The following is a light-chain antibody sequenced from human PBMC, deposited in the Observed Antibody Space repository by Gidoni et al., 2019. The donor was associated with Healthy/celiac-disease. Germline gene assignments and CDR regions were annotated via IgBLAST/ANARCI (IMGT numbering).Light chain of an antibody. CDR1: QDISGW. Sequence: DIQMTQSPSSVSASVGDRVTITCRASQDISGWLAWYQQKPGKAPKLLIYAASSLQRGVPSRCSGSGSETDFTLTISSLQPEDFATYDCQQANSFPLTFGQXTKLEIK. CDR2: AAS. J-gene: IGKJ2*01. CDR3: QQANSFPLT. V-gene: IGKV1D-12*01.